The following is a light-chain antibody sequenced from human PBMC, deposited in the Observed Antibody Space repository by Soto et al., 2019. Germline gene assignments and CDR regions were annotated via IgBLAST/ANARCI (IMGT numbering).Light chain of an antibody. V-gene: IGKV1D-13*01. J-gene: IGKJ5*01. CDR3: QQFNKYPLA. CDR1: QGISSA. CDR2: DAS. Sequence: AIQLNQSPSSLPASVGDRVTIAFRASQGISSAVAWYQQIPGKPPKLLMYDASSLESGVPPRFSGIGSGTDFTLSISSLQPGDFATYYCQQFNKYPLAVGQGTRLE.